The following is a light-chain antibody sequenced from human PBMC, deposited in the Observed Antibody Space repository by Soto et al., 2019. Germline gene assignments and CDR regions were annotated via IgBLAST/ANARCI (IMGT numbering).Light chain of an antibody. Sequence: EIVLTQSPGTLSLSPGERATLSCRASQSLNSFYLAWYQQKPGQAPRLLIYGSSNRATGIPDRFSGSGSGPDFTLTTSSLDPEDFAVYYFHHYDISPRTFGQGPKVEVK. CDR2: GSS. V-gene: IGKV3-20*01. CDR3: HHYDISPRT. J-gene: IGKJ1*01. CDR1: QSLNSFY.